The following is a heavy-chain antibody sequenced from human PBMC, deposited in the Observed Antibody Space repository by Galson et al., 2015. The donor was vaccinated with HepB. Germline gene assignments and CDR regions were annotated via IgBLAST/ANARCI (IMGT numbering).Heavy chain of an antibody. V-gene: IGHV1-69*13. CDR2: IIPIFGTA. CDR3: ARGYDSSGYYYSGFEYYYYYGMDV. Sequence: SVKVSCKASGGTFNSNAISWVRQAPGQGLEWMGGIIPIFGTANYAQKFQGRVTITADESTSTAYMELSSLRSEDTAVYYCARGYDSSGYYYSGFEYYYYYGMDVWGQGTMVTVSS. J-gene: IGHJ6*02. D-gene: IGHD3-22*01. CDR1: GGTFNSNA.